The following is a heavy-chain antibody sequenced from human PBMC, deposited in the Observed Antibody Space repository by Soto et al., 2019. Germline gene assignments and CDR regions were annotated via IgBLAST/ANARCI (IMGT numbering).Heavy chain of an antibody. Sequence: SETLSLTCTVSGGSISSYYWSWIRQPPGKELEWIGYIYYSGSTNYNPSLKSRVTISVDTSKNQFSLKLSSVTAADTAVYYCARVFRITMVRGVHYGMDVWGRGTTVTVS. CDR2: IYYSGST. J-gene: IGHJ6*02. V-gene: IGHV4-59*08. CDR3: ARVFRITMVRGVHYGMDV. D-gene: IGHD3-10*01. CDR1: GGSISSYY.